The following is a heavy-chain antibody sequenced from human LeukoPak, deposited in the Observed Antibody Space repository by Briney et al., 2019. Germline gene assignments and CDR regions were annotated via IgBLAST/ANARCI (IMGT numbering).Heavy chain of an antibody. D-gene: IGHD1-26*01. J-gene: IGHJ4*02. Sequence: GGSLRLSCAASGFTFSRYGMSWVRQAPGKGLEWVSAIRGSGGSTYYADSVKGRFTISRDNSKNTLYLQMNSLRAEDTAVYYCVTEVSGSFPTWGQGALVTVSS. CDR1: GFTFSRYG. CDR2: IRGSGGST. V-gene: IGHV3-23*01. CDR3: VTEVSGSFPT.